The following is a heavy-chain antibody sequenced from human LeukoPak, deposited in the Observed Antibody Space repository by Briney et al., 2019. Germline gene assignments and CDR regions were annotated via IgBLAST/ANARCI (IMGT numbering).Heavy chain of an antibody. V-gene: IGHV4-39*07. D-gene: IGHD1-26*01. CDR2: IYYGGSI. CDR3: ARAGWELLSASFDP. CDR1: GGSISRSSYY. J-gene: IGHJ5*02. Sequence: SETLSLTCAVSGGSISRSSYYWAWIRQPPGKGLEWVGTIYYGGSIYGDPSLKGRITISLDTSKNQFSLKLNSVTAADTAVYYCARAGWELLSASFDPWGQGTLVIVPS.